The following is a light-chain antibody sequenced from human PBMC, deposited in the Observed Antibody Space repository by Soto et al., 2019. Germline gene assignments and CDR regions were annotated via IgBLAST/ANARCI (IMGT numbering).Light chain of an antibody. CDR1: QSVSSN. CDR3: HQRQSWPRT. Sequence: EIVLTQSPSTLSASAGERATLSCRASQSVSSNLAWYQQKPGQAPRLLIYQTSIRAAGIPARFSASGYGTDFTLTISDVQTEDFALYYCHQRQSWPRTFGQGTKVDIK. CDR2: QTS. J-gene: IGKJ1*01. V-gene: IGKV3D-15*03.